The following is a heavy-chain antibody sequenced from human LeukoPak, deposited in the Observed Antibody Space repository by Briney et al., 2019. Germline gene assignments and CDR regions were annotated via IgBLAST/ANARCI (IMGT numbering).Heavy chain of an antibody. D-gene: IGHD3-16*02. CDR2: ISSSGSTI. CDR3: ARGYHYDYVWGSYRTGEFDY. V-gene: IGHV3-11*01. J-gene: IGHJ4*02. Sequence: GGSLRLSCAASGFTFSDYYMSWIRQAPGKGLEWVSYISSSGSTIYYADSVKGRFTISRDNAKNSLYLQMNSLRAEDTAVYYCARGYHYDYVWGSYRTGEFDYWGQGTLVTVSS. CDR1: GFTFSDYY.